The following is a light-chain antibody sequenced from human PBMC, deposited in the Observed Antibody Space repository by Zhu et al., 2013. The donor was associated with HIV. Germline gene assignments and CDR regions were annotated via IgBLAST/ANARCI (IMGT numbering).Light chain of an antibody. J-gene: IGKJ3*01. V-gene: IGKV1-33*01. CDR1: QSISSY. Sequence: IQMTQSPSSLSASVGDRVTITCRASQSISSYLNWYQQKPGKAPKLLIYDASNLETGVPSRFSGSGSGTDFTFTISSLQPEDIATYYCQQYDNLPIFTFGPGTKVDIK. CDR2: DAS. CDR3: QQYDNLPIFT.